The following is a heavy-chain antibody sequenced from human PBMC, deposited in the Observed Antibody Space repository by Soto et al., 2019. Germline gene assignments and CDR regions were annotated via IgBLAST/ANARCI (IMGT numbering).Heavy chain of an antibody. CDR2: IIPIFGTA. CDR3: ARDPETTTVASAALFDY. D-gene: IGHD4-17*01. CDR1: GGTFSSYA. V-gene: IGHV1-69*12. J-gene: IGHJ4*02. Sequence: QVQLVQSGAEVKKPGSSVKVSCKASGGTFSSYAISWVRQAPGQGLEWMGGIIPIFGTANYAQKFQGRVTITAAESTSTAYMELSSLRSEDTAVYYCARDPETTTVASAALFDYWGQGTLVTVSS.